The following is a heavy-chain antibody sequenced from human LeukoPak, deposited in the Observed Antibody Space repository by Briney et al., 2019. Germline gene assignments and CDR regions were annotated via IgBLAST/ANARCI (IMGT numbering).Heavy chain of an antibody. Sequence: PSETLSLTCTVSGGSISSGSYYWSWIRQPAGKGLEWIGRIYTSGSTNYNPSLKSRVTISVDTSKNQSSLKLSSVTAADTAVYYCARAPYSTYYDFWSGYLENWFDPWGQGTLVTVSS. CDR1: GGSISSGSYY. J-gene: IGHJ5*02. V-gene: IGHV4-61*02. CDR3: ARAPYSTYYDFWSGYLENWFDP. CDR2: IYTSGST. D-gene: IGHD3-3*01.